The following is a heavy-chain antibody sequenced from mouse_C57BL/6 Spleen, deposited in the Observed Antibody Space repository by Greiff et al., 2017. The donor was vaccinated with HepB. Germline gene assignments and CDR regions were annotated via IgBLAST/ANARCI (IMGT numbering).Heavy chain of an antibody. Sequence: EGKVVESGGGLVKPGGSPKLPCAASGFTFSSYAMSWVRQTPEKRREWVENISDGGSYTYYPDNVKGRVTISRDNAKNNLYLQVSHLKSEDTAMYYCARGYYPFAYWGQGTLVTVSA. V-gene: IGHV5-4*03. J-gene: IGHJ3*01. D-gene: IGHD1-1*01. CDR3: ARGYYPFAY. CDR1: GFTFSSYA. CDR2: ISDGGSYT.